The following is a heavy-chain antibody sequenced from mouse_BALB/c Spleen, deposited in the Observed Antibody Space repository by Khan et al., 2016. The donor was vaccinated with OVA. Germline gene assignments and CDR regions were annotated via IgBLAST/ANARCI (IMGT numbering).Heavy chain of an antibody. J-gene: IGHJ3*01. Sequence: VPLQAFGAELARPGASVKMFFKASCYTFTSLTIHWIKKRPGQGLEWIGYINHRHGYTNYNQKFKDKVTLTSNKSSTTALLQLSRLTSCDPAVYNCVRDGAYHRNDGWFAYWGQGTLVTVSA. CDR2: INHRHGYT. CDR1: CYTFTSLT. CDR3: VRDGAYHRNDGWFAY. V-gene: IGHV1-4*01. D-gene: IGHD2-14*01.